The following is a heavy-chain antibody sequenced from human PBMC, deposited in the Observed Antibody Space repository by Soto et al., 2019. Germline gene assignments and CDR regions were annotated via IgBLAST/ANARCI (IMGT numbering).Heavy chain of an antibody. Sequence: SQTLSLTCAISGDSVSSNSAAWNWIRQSPSRGLEWLGRTYYRSKWYNDYAVSVKSRISINQDTSKNQFSLQLNSVTPEDTAVYYCAREGITGTTEWFDPWGQGTLVTVSS. CDR2: TYYRSKWYN. V-gene: IGHV6-1*01. J-gene: IGHJ5*02. CDR1: GDSVSSNSAA. CDR3: AREGITGTTEWFDP. D-gene: IGHD1-7*01.